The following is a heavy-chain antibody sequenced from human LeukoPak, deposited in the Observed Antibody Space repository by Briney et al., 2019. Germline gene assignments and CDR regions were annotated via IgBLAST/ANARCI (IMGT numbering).Heavy chain of an antibody. D-gene: IGHD5-18*01. CDR1: SGSISSSDYY. J-gene: IGHJ6*03. Sequence: PSETLSLTCTVSSGSISSSDYYWSWIRQPAGKGLEWIGRISTIGSTNYNPSLNSRVTISIDTSKNQFSLKVSSVTAADTAVYYCASIDHHVDTATVTYHYYMDVWGKGTTVTVSS. CDR2: ISTIGST. CDR3: ASIDHHVDTATVTYHYYMDV. V-gene: IGHV4-61*02.